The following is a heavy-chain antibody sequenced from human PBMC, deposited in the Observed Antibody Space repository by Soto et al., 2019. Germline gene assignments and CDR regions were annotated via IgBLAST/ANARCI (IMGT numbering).Heavy chain of an antibody. J-gene: IGHJ4*02. Sequence: SQTLSLTCAISGDSVSSNSAAWNWIRQSPSRGLEWLGRTYYRSKWYNDYAVSVKSRITINPDTSKNQFSLQLSSVTPADTAVYYCARGGNDILTGYFLYYLDYWGQGTLVTVSS. CDR2: TYYRSKWYN. CDR1: GDSVSSNSAA. CDR3: ARGGNDILTGYFLYYLDY. V-gene: IGHV6-1*01. D-gene: IGHD3-9*01.